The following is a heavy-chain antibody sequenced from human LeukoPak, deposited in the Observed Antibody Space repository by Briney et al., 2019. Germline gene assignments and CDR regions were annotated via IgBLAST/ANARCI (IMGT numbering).Heavy chain of an antibody. D-gene: IGHD3-3*01. V-gene: IGHV3-53*01. CDR3: AREVHDFWSGYPSPGYYYYGMDV. CDR2: IYSSGST. Sequence: GGSLRLSCAASGLTFSSNYMSWVRQAPGKGLEWVSVIYSSGSTYYAASVKGRFTISRDNSKNTLYLQMNSLRAEDTAVYYCAREVHDFWSGYPSPGYYYYGMDVWGQGTTVTVSS. CDR1: GLTFSSNY. J-gene: IGHJ6*02.